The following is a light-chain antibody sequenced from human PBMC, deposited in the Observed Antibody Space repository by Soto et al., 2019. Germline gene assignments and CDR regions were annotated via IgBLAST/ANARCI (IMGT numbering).Light chain of an antibody. CDR2: DDR. Sequence: SYELTQPPSVSVAPGQTARITCGGDNIGSRSVHWYQQKPGQAPVLVVYDDRDRPSGIPDRFSGSKSGNTASLTISGLQAEDEADYYCSSYRSSSTPGWVFGGGTKVTVL. CDR1: NIGSRS. V-gene: IGLV3-21*02. J-gene: IGLJ3*02. CDR3: SSYRSSSTPGWV.